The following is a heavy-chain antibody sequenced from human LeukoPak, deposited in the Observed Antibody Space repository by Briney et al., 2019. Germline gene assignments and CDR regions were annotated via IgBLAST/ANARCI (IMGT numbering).Heavy chain of an antibody. Sequence: SQTLSLTCTFSVGSISSSSYYWGWIRQPPGKGLEWIGRIYYSGSTCYNPSLKSRITISVDTSKNQFSLKLSSVTAADTAVYYCARRLYYYGSGSYNYWGQGTLVTVSS. CDR3: ARRLYYYGSGSYNY. V-gene: IGHV4-39*07. CDR2: IYYSGST. D-gene: IGHD3-10*01. CDR1: VGSISSSSYY. J-gene: IGHJ4*02.